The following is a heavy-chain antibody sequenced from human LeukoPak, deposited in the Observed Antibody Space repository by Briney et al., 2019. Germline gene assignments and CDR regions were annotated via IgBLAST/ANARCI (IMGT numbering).Heavy chain of an antibody. V-gene: IGHV1-18*01. CDR2: ISAYNGNT. Sequence: GASVKVSCKASGYTFISYGISWVRQAPGQGLEWMGWISAYNGNTKYAQNLQGRVTMTTDTSTTTAYMELRSLRPDDTAVYYCARDWAIAARTNCFDPWGQGTLVTVSS. J-gene: IGHJ5*02. CDR1: GYTFISYG. D-gene: IGHD6-6*01. CDR3: ARDWAIAARTNCFDP.